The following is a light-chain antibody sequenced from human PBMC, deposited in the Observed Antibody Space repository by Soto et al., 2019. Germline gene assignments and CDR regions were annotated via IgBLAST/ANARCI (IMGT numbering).Light chain of an antibody. CDR1: QSVSSY. CDR3: QQRSNWPPT. CDR2: DAS. Sequence: EIVLTQSPATLSLSPGARATLSCRASQSVSSYLAWYQQKSGQAPRLLIFDASNRATGIPARFSGSESGTDCTLTISSLEPEDFAVYYCQQRSNWPPTVGGGTKVEIK. V-gene: IGKV3-11*01. J-gene: IGKJ4*01.